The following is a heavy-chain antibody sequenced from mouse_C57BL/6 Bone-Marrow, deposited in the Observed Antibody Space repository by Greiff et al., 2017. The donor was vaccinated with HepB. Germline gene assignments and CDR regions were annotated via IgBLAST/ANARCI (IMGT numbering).Heavy chain of an antibody. V-gene: IGHV1-20*01. CDR3: ARKDDYAWFAY. Sequence: VQLQQSGPELVKPGDSVKISCKASGYSFTGHFMNWVMQSHGKSLEWIGRINPYNGDTFYNQKFKGKATLTVDKSSSTAHMELRSLTSEDSAVYYCARKDDYAWFAYWGQGTLVTVSA. D-gene: IGHD2-4*01. CDR2: INPYNGDT. J-gene: IGHJ3*01. CDR1: GYSFTGHF.